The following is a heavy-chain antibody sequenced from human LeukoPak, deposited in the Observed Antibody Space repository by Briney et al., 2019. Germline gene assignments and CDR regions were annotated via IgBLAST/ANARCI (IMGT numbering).Heavy chain of an antibody. CDR1: GDSINSGGYF. Sequence: PSQTLSLTCTVSGDSINSGGYFWSWIRQHPGKGLGWIGYIYYSGSTYYNPSLKSRVTISVDTSKNQFSLKLSSVTAADTAVYYCTRDGPRSSGYPDNWGQGTLVTVSS. V-gene: IGHV4-31*03. CDR2: IYYSGST. CDR3: TRDGPRSSGYPDN. J-gene: IGHJ4*02. D-gene: IGHD3-22*01.